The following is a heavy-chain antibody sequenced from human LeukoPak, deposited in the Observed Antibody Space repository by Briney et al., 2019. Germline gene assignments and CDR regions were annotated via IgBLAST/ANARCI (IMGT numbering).Heavy chain of an antibody. CDR1: GFTFSSFS. J-gene: IGHJ4*02. CDR3: ARGHPGDYSAFQFEY. D-gene: IGHD4-11*01. V-gene: IGHV3-48*04. Sequence: GGSLRLSCAASGFTFSSFSMNWVRQAPGKGLEWVSYISSTSSTIYYADSVKGRFTISRDNAKNSLYLQMNSLRADDTAMYYFARGHPGDYSAFQFEYWGQRNLVTASS. CDR2: ISSTSSTI.